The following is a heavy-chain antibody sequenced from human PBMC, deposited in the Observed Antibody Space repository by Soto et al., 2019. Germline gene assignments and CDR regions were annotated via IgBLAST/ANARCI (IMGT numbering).Heavy chain of an antibody. Sequence: QVQLQQWGAGLLKPSETLSLTCAVYGGSFSGYYWSWIRQPPGKGLEWIGEINHSGSTNYNPSLKSRVTTSVDTSKNQFSLKLSSVTAADTAVYYCARGIVVVPNYWGQGTLVTVSS. V-gene: IGHV4-34*01. CDR2: INHSGST. D-gene: IGHD3-22*01. J-gene: IGHJ4*02. CDR3: ARGIVVVPNY. CDR1: GGSFSGYY.